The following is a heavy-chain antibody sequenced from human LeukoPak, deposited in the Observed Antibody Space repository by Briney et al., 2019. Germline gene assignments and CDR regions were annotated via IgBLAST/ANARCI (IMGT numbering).Heavy chain of an antibody. CDR3: AVYSGYVGY. Sequence: PSETLSLTCTVSGGSISSSSYYWGWIRQPQGKGLEWIGSIYYSGSTYYNPSLKSRVTISVDTYKNQFSLKLSSVTAADTAVYYCAVYSGYVGYWGQGTLVTVSS. V-gene: IGHV4-39*01. J-gene: IGHJ4*02. D-gene: IGHD5-12*01. CDR2: IYYSGST. CDR1: GGSISSSSYY.